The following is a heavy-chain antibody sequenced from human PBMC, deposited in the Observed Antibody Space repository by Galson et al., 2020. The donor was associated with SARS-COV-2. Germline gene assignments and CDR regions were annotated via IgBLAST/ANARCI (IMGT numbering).Heavy chain of an antibody. Sequence: GVSLKISCTTSGFTLGDYAMSWFRQAPGKGLEWIGLIRSRNYGGTTEHAASVKGRFAISRDDPKSIVYLQMDSLRTADTAVYYCTRLGWNGVRVWGQGTLLTVSS. CDR3: TRLGWNGVRV. V-gene: IGHV3-49*03. D-gene: IGHD1-1*01. CDR2: IRSRNYGGTT. CDR1: GFTLGDYA. J-gene: IGHJ4*02.